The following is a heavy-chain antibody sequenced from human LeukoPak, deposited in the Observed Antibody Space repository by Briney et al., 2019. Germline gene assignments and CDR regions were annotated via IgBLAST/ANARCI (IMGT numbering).Heavy chain of an antibody. Sequence: GGSLRLSCEASEFTFSNHWMSWVRQARGKGLEWVANVKQGGSEEYYVDSVKGRFTISRANAKNSLYLQRNSLGAEDTAVYYCAKDYQTQWLGAFDIWGQGTMVTVSS. CDR1: EFTFSNHW. CDR3: AKDYQTQWLGAFDI. D-gene: IGHD6-19*01. J-gene: IGHJ3*02. CDR2: VKQGGSEE. V-gene: IGHV3-7*01.